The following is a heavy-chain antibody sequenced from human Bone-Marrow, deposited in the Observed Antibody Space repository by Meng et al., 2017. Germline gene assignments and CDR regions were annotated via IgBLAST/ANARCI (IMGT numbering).Heavy chain of an antibody. CDR1: GFTFNSYP. CDR2: ISYDGSDK. J-gene: IGHJ6*02. CDR3: ARDHSSSWYDKSDNYYYYGMDV. D-gene: IGHD6-13*01. V-gene: IGHV3-30*04. Sequence: GSSLKISCAASGFTFNSYPLHWVRQAPGKGLEWVAVISYDGSDKYYADSVKGRFTISRDSSKSTLYLQMNSLRRDDTAVYYCARDHSSSWYDKSDNYYYYGMDVWGQGTTVTVSS.